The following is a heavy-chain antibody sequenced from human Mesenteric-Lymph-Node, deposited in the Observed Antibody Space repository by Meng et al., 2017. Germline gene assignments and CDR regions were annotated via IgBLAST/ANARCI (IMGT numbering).Heavy chain of an antibody. J-gene: IGHJ4*02. CDR1: GFTFKNYV. Sequence: GESLKISCAASGFTFKNYVMSWVRQAPGKGLEWVSTISANDHRTFHADSVKGRFTISRDNSKNTLYLQMNSLRAEDTAVYYCARVPDTAVAGQNLDYWGQGTLVTVSS. CDR2: ISANDHRT. CDR3: ARVPDTAVAGQNLDY. D-gene: IGHD6-19*01. V-gene: IGHV3-23*01.